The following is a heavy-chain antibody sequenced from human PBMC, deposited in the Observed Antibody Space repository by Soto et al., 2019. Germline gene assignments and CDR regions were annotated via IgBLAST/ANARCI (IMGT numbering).Heavy chain of an antibody. CDR3: ARVTGGYSSGWPLFY. Sequence: PSGTLSLTCTVSGGSISSGDYYWSWIRQPPGKGLEWIGYIYYSGSTYYNPSLKSRVTISVDTSKNQFSLKLSSVTAADTAVYYCARVTGGYSSGWPLFYWGQGTLVTVSS. CDR1: GGSISSGDYY. D-gene: IGHD6-19*01. CDR2: IYYSGST. J-gene: IGHJ4*02. V-gene: IGHV4-30-4*01.